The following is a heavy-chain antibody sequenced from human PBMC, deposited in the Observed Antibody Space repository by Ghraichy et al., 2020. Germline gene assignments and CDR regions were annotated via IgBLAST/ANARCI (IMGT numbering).Heavy chain of an antibody. J-gene: IGHJ5*02. CDR2: VYSSGTT. CDR3: AIRFAYSGSCDP. CDR1: GGSVRSPDYY. D-gene: IGHD1-26*01. Sequence: ESLNISCSVSGGSVRSPDYYWAWIRQSPGKGLELIGSVYSSGTTHYNPSLKSRVSMFVDTSSNQFSLDLITVTAADTAVYFCAIRFAYSGSCDPWGPGTLVVVSS. V-gene: IGHV4-39*01.